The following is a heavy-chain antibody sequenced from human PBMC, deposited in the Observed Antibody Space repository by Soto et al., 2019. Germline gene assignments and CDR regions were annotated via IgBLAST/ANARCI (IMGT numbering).Heavy chain of an antibody. D-gene: IGHD5-12*01. CDR1: GFTFSSYG. V-gene: IGHV3-30*18. CDR2: ISYDGSNK. Sequence: QVQLVESGGGVVQPGRSLRLSCAASGFTFSSYGMHWVRQAPGKGLEWVAVISYDGSNKCYADSVKGRFTISRDNSKNTLYLQMNSLRAEDTAVYYCAKDQMATTKMGVYYYYYGMDVWGQGTTVPVSS. J-gene: IGHJ6*02. CDR3: AKDQMATTKMGVYYYYYGMDV.